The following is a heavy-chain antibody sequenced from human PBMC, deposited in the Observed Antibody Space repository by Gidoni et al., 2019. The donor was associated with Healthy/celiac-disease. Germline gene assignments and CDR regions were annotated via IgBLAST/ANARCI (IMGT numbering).Heavy chain of an antibody. D-gene: IGHD5-18*01. CDR1: GGSISSSSYY. CDR2: IYYSGST. J-gene: IGHJ4*02. Sequence: QLQLQESGPGRVQPSETLSLTCTVSGGSISSSSYYLGWIRQPPGKGLEWIGSIYYSGSTYYNPSLKTRVTISVDTSKNQFSLKLSSVTAADTAVYYCARHTGHRRYGPGAFDYWGQGTLVTVSP. V-gene: IGHV4-39*01. CDR3: ARHTGHRRYGPGAFDY.